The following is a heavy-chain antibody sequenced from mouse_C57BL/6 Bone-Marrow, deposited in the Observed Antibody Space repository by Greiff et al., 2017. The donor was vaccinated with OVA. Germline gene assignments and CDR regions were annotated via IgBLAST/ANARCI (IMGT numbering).Heavy chain of an antibody. J-gene: IGHJ3*01. D-gene: IGHD1-1*01. Sequence: EVKLMESGGDLVKPGGSLKLSCAASGFTFSSYGMSWVRQTPDKRLEWVATISSGGSYTYYPDSVKGRFTISRDNAKNTLYLQMSSLKSEDTAMYYCARGYYGSSWGFAYWGQGTLVTVSA. V-gene: IGHV5-6*01. CDR2: ISSGGSYT. CDR3: ARGYYGSSWGFAY. CDR1: GFTFSSYG.